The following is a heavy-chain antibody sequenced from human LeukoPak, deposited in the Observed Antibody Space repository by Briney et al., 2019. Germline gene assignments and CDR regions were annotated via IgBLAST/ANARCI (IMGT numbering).Heavy chain of an antibody. V-gene: IGHV3-23*01. CDR2: ISGSGGAT. CDR3: AEDSEFDILSSAIGADAFEV. D-gene: IGHD3-9*01. Sequence: PGGSLRLSCAASEFTFSSHAMSWVRQAPGKGLEWVSTISGSGGATYYADSVRGRFTIPRDNSKKTLDLQMNSLRAEDTAIYYGAEDSEFDILSSAIGADAFEVWGQGELVAVSS. J-gene: IGHJ3*01. CDR1: EFTFSSHA.